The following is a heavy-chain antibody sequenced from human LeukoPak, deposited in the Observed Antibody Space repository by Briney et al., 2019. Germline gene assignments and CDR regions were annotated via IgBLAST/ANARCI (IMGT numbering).Heavy chain of an antibody. CDR2: NYPDDSDS. CDR1: VFSFPNYW. V-gene: IGHV5-51*01. Sequence: GESLKISCKGSVFSFPNYWICWVRQMPGKGPEWMWINYPDDSDSRCRPSFQGDVTMSADTSIMTAYLHWSSLKASDTAVYYCARDSFGRTAFDIWGRGTMVTVSS. D-gene: IGHD3-10*01. J-gene: IGHJ3*02. CDR3: ARDSFGRTAFDI.